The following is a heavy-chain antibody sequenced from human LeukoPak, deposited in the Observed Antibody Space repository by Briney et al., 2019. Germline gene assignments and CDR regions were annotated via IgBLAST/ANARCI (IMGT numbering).Heavy chain of an antibody. CDR1: GYTLTELS. J-gene: IGHJ4*02. V-gene: IGHV1-24*01. CDR2: FDPEDGET. Sequence: GASVKVSCKVSGYTLTELSMHWVRQAPGKGLEWMGGFDPEDGETIYAQKFQGRVTMTEDTSTDTAYMELSSLRSEDTAVYYCARGGGTAYYDFWSGYYGPYYFDYWGQGTLVTVSS. D-gene: IGHD3-3*01. CDR3: ARGGGTAYYDFWSGYYGPYYFDY.